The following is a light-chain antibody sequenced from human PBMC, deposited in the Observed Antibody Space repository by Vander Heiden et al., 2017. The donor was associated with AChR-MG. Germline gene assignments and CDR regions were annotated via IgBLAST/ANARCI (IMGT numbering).Light chain of an antibody. CDR1: QGIRND. V-gene: IGKV1-6*01. Sequence: IQMTQSPSSLSASVGDRVTITCRASQGIRNDLDWYQQKPGNAPKLLIYGASSLQSGVPSRFSGSGSGTDFTLTISSLQPEDFATYYCLQDYNFPRTFGQGTKVEIK. J-gene: IGKJ1*01. CDR3: LQDYNFPRT. CDR2: GAS.